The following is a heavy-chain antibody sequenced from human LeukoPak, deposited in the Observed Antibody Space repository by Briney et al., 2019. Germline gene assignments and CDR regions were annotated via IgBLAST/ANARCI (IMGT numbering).Heavy chain of an antibody. V-gene: IGHV3-48*01. Sequence: GGSLRLSCAASGFTFSSYSMNWVRQAPGKGLEWVSYISSSGSTIYYADSVKGRFTISRDNSKNTLYLQMNSLRAEDTAVYYCARGKLSVAGIMDVWGKGTTVTVSS. D-gene: IGHD6-19*01. CDR3: ARGKLSVAGIMDV. CDR1: GFTFSSYS. J-gene: IGHJ6*03. CDR2: ISSSGSTI.